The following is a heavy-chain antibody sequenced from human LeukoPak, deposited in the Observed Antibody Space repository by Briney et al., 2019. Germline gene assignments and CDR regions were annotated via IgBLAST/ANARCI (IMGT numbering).Heavy chain of an antibody. V-gene: IGHV1-2*02. D-gene: IGHD4-23*01. Sequence: ASVTVSCKASGYSFTGYYIHWVRQAPAQGLEWMGWINPNSGGTKYAQKFQGRLTMTRDTSISTANMELSRLRSDDAAVYYCARERTTVVTLDYYYGMDVWGQGTTVTVSS. J-gene: IGHJ6*02. CDR2: INPNSGGT. CDR3: ARERTTVVTLDYYYGMDV. CDR1: GYSFTGYY.